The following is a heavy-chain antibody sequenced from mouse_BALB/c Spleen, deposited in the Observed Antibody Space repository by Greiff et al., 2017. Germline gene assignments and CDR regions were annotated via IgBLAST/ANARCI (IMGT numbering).Heavy chain of an antibody. V-gene: IGHV1-54*01. Sequence: QVQLQQSGAELVRPGTSVKVSCKASGYAFTNYLIEWVKQRPGQGLEWIGVINPGSGGTNYNEKFKGKATLTADKSSSTAYMQLSSLTSDDSAVYFCAREGSSADYWGQGTTLTVSA. CDR1: GYAFTNYL. CDR2: INPGSGGT. D-gene: IGHD1-1*01. CDR3: AREGSSADY. J-gene: IGHJ2*01.